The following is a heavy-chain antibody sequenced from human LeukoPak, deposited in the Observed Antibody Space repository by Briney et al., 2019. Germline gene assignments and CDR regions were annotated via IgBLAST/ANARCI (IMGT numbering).Heavy chain of an antibody. V-gene: IGHV1-8*01. Sequence: ASVKVSCKASGYTFTSYDINWVRQATGQGLEWMGWMNPNSGNTGYAQKFQGRVTMTRNTSISTAYMELSSLRSEDTAVYYCARRAGLDYYDSSGYDYWGQGTLVTVSS. D-gene: IGHD3-22*01. CDR2: MNPNSGNT. J-gene: IGHJ4*02. CDR3: ARRAGLDYYDSSGYDY. CDR1: GYTFTSYD.